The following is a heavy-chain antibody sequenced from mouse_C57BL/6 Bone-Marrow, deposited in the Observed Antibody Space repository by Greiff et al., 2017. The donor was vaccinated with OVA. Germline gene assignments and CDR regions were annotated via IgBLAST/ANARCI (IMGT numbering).Heavy chain of an antibody. CDR3: ARRGYFDY. CDR2: IDPSDSYT. Sequence: VQLQQSGAELVMPGASVKLSCKASGYTFTSYWMHWVKQRPGQGLEWIGEIDPSDSYTNYNQKFKGKSTLTVDKSSSTAYMQLSSLTSEDSAVYYCARRGYFDYWGQGTTLTVCS. CDR1: GYTFTSYW. V-gene: IGHV1-69*01. J-gene: IGHJ2*01.